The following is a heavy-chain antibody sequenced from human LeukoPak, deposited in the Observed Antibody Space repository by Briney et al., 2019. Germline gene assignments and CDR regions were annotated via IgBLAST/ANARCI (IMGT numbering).Heavy chain of an antibody. Sequence: GVSLRLCCAASGFTIRSYAINWVRQAPGKGLEWVSGTGSTGVSTFYADSVKGRFTVSRDNSKNTLSLQMNSLRAEDTAVYYCAKDPGVVPAHYFDYWGQGTLVTVSS. CDR2: TGSTGVST. J-gene: IGHJ4*02. CDR1: GFTIRSYA. V-gene: IGHV3-23*01. D-gene: IGHD2-2*01. CDR3: AKDPGVVPAHYFDY.